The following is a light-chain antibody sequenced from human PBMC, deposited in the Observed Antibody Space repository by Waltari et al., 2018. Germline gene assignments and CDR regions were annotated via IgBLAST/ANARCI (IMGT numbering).Light chain of an antibody. CDR3: QQYGSSILYT. CDR1: QSLTKRY. Sequence: VLTQSPGTLSLSPGARATLSCRASQSLTKRYLAWYQQQPGQAPRLLIYGASSRAVGIPDRFSGSGSGTDFTLTISRLEPEDSAVYYCQQYGSSILYTFGQGTKLEIK. J-gene: IGKJ2*01. V-gene: IGKV3-20*01. CDR2: GAS.